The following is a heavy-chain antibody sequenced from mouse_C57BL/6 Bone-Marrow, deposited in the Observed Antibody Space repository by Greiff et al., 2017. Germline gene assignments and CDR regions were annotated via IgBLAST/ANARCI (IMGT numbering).Heavy chain of an antibody. Sequence: VQLQQSGPGMVKPSQSLSLTCTVTGYSITSGYDWHWIRHFPGNKLEWMGYISYSGSTNYNPSLKSRISITHDTSKNHFFLKLNSVTTEDTATYYCARGDYDVVYAMDYWGQGTSVTVSS. V-gene: IGHV3-1*01. CDR3: ARGDYDVVYAMDY. CDR2: ISYSGST. CDR1: GYSITSGYD. D-gene: IGHD2-4*01. J-gene: IGHJ4*01.